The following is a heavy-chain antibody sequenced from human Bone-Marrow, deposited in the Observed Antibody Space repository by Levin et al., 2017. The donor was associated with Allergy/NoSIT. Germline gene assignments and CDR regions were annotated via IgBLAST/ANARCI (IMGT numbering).Heavy chain of an antibody. D-gene: IGHD1-20*01. CDR2: ISSSSSYT. J-gene: IGHJ4*02. Sequence: SCAASGFTFSDYYMSWIRQAPGKGLEWVSYISSSSSYTNYADSVKGRFTISRDNAKNSLYLQMNSLRAEDTAVYYCARDYSETNWNGQIDYWGQGTLVTVSS. CDR3: ARDYSETNWNGQIDY. V-gene: IGHV3-11*05. CDR1: GFTFSDYY.